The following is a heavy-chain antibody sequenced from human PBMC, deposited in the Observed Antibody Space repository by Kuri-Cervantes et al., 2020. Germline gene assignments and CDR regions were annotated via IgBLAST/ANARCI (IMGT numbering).Heavy chain of an antibody. V-gene: IGHV3-21*01. D-gene: IGHD6-13*01. CDR1: GFTFSSYS. J-gene: IGHJ4*02. CDR2: ISSSSSYI. CDR3: ARVLSSRGFDY. Sequence: GESLKISCAASGFTFSSYSMNWVRQAPGKGLEWVSSISSSSSYIYYADSVKGRFTISRDNAKNSLYLQMNSLRAEDTAVYYCARVLSSRGFDYWGQGTLVTVSS.